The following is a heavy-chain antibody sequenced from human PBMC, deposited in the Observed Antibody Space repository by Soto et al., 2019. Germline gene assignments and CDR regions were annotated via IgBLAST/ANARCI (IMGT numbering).Heavy chain of an antibody. CDR1: GFTFSSYS. D-gene: IGHD4-17*01. V-gene: IGHV3-21*01. CDR3: ARDRLTTVVTLIYYYGRDV. CDR2: ISSSSSYI. Sequence: GGSLRLSCAASGFTFSSYSMNWVRQAPGKGLEWVSSISSSSSYIYYADSVKGRFTISRDNAKNSLYLQMNSLRAEDTAVYYCARDRLTTVVTLIYYYGRDVWGQGTTVTVAS. J-gene: IGHJ6*02.